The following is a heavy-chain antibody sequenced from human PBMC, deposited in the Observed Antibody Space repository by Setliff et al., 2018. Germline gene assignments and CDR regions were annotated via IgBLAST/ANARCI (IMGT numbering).Heavy chain of an antibody. D-gene: IGHD7-27*01. Sequence: PSETLSLTCTVSGGSISSGGYYWSWIRQHPGKGLEWIGYIYYSGSTYYNPSLKSRVTISVDTSKNQFSLKLSSVTAADTAVYYCVREGYSEYFQDWGRGKGTTVTVSS. CDR3: VREGYSEYFQDWG. V-gene: IGHV4-31*03. J-gene: IGHJ6*04. CDR1: GGSISSGGYY. CDR2: IYYSGST.